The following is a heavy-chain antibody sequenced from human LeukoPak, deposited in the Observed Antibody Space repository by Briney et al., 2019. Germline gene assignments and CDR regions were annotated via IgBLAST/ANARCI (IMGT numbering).Heavy chain of an antibody. Sequence: GGSLRLSCAASGFIFSSYAINWVRQAPGKGLEWVSVVGGSGDSTYYADSVKGRFAISRDSSRNTVYLQMNSLRVEDTAIYYCAKAPTKEEEWLLLNYFDYWGRGTLVTVSS. J-gene: IGHJ4*02. D-gene: IGHD3-22*01. CDR1: GFIFSSYA. CDR2: VGGSGDST. CDR3: AKAPTKEEEWLLLNYFDY. V-gene: IGHV3-23*01.